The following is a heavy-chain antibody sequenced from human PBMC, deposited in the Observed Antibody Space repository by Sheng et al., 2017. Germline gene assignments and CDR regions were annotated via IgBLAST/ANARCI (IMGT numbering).Heavy chain of an antibody. CDR1: GFIFSDYW. V-gene: IGHV3-74*01. CDR2: IGTDGSRT. CDR3: ARDFKDRGK. Sequence: EVQLVESGGDLVQPGGSLRLSCAASGFIFSDYWVQWVRQVAGKGLECVSGIGTDGSRTYYADSVKGRFTTFRDNAKNLVFLQMNSLRAEDTAVYYCARDFKDRGKWGQGTLVTVSS. D-gene: IGHD3-10*01. J-gene: IGHJ4*02.